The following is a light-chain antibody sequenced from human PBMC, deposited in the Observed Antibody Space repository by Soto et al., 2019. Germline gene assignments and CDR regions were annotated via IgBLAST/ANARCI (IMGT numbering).Light chain of an antibody. CDR1: SSDFGDYNY. CDR2: GDS. J-gene: IGLJ3*02. CDR3: SSYTTSNTWL. Sequence: QSALTQPASVSGSPGQSITISCTGTSSDFGDYNYVSWYQQHPGKAPKLMVWGDSNRPSGVSNRFSASKSGNTASLTISGLQAEDEADYYCSSYTTSNTWLFGGGTKLTVL. V-gene: IGLV2-14*01.